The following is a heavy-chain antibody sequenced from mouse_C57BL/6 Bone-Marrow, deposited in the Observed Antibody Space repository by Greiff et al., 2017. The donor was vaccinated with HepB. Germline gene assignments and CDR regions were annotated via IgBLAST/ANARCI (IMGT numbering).Heavy chain of an antibody. CDR3: ARRGLITTVVDSLFDY. V-gene: IGHV1-54*01. D-gene: IGHD1-1*01. J-gene: IGHJ2*01. Sequence: QVQLQQSGAELVRPGTSVKVSCKASGYAFTNYLIEWVKQRPGQGLEWIGVINPGSGGTNYNEKFKGKATLTADKSSSTAYMQLSSLTSEDSAVYFCARRGLITTVVDSLFDYWGQGTTLTVSS. CDR2: INPGSGGT. CDR1: GYAFTNYL.